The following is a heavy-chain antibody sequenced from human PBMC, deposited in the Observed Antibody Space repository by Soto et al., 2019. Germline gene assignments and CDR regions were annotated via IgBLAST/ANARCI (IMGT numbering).Heavy chain of an antibody. CDR2: IIPIFGTA. CDR1: GGTFSSYA. J-gene: IGHJ6*02. D-gene: IGHD2-8*02. CDR3: ARGLTGYYYYGMDV. Sequence: VASVKVSCKVSGGTFSSYAISWVRQAPGQGLEWMGGIIPIFGTANYAQKFQGRVTITADESTSTAYMELSSLRSEDTAVYYCARGLTGYYYYGMDVWGQGTTVTVSS. V-gene: IGHV1-69*13.